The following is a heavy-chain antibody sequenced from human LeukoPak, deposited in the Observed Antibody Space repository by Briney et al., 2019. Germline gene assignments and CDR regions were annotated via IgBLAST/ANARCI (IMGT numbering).Heavy chain of an antibody. CDR1: GYSISSGYY. CDR2: LYHSGNS. V-gene: IGHV4-38-2*02. CDR3: ARDKYYYDSSASIRFDY. Sequence: PSETLSLTCTVSGYSISSGYYWGWTRQPPGKGLEWIGSLYHSGNSYYNPSLKSRVTISVDTSKNQFSLKLSSVTAADTAVYYCARDKYYYDSSASIRFDYWGQGTLVTVSS. J-gene: IGHJ4*02. D-gene: IGHD3-22*01.